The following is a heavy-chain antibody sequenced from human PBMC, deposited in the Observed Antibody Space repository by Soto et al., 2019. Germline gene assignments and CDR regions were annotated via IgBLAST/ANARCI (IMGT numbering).Heavy chain of an antibody. CDR3: ARAIGPTLFDY. D-gene: IGHD3-22*01. CDR2: IGTTGDT. CDR1: GFTFSSYD. Sequence: EVHLVESGGGLVQPGGSLRLSCSASGFTFSSYDMHWVRQGTGKGLEWVSAIGTTGDTYYAGSVKGRFTISRENAKNSLYLQMNSLRAGDTAMYFCARAIGPTLFDYWGQGTLVTVS. V-gene: IGHV3-13*04. J-gene: IGHJ4*02.